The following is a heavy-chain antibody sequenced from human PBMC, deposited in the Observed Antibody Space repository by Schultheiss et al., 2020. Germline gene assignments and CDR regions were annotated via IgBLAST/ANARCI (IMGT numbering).Heavy chain of an antibody. J-gene: IGHJ4*02. CDR3: ARGDHYYDSSGYSFDY. Sequence: SETLSLTCTVSGGSISSTSYFWGWIRQPPGKGLEWIGYIYYSGSTNYNPSLKSRVTISVDKSKNQFSLKLSSVTAADTAVYYCARGDHYYDSSGYSFDYWGQGTLVTVSS. CDR1: GGSISSTSYF. V-gene: IGHV4-61*05. CDR2: IYYSGST. D-gene: IGHD3-22*01.